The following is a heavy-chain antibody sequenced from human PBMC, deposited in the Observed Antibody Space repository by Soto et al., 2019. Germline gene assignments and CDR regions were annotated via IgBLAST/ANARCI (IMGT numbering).Heavy chain of an antibody. D-gene: IGHD1-1*01. CDR2: ISSSSSYI. J-gene: IGHJ4*02. CDR3: ARGLGLDPHFDY. V-gene: IGHV3-21*01. CDR1: GFTFSSYS. Sequence: EVQLVESGGGLVKPGGSLRLSCAASGFTFSSYSMNWVRQAPGKGLEWGSSISSSSSYIYYADSVKGQFTISRDNAKNSLYLQMNSLRAEETAVYYCARGLGLDPHFDYWGQGTLVTVSS.